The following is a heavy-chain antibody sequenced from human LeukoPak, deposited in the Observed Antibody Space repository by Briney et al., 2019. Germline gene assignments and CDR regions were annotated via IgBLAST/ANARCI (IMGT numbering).Heavy chain of an antibody. V-gene: IGHV4-39*07. J-gene: IGHJ4*02. CDR3: ARGHPPSYYYGSGSRPSKLGPNYFDY. Sequence: PSETLSLTCTVSGGSISSSSYYWGWIRQPPGKGLEWIGSIYYSGSTYYNPSLKSRVTISVDTSKNQFSLKLSSVTAADTAVYYCARGHPPSYYYGSGSRPSKLGPNYFDYWGQGTLVTVSS. CDR1: GGSISSSSYY. D-gene: IGHD3-10*01. CDR2: IYYSGST.